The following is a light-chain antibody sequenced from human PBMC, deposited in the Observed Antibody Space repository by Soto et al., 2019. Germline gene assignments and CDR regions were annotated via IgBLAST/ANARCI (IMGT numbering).Light chain of an antibody. Sequence: DIQMTQSPSTLSASVGDRFTVTFLASQSISSWLAWYQQKPGKAPKLLIYAASSLQSGVPSRFSGSGSGTDFTLTISSLQPEDFATYYCLQDYNYPWTFGQGTKVDIK. V-gene: IGKV1-5*01. CDR3: LQDYNYPWT. J-gene: IGKJ1*01. CDR1: QSISSW. CDR2: AAS.